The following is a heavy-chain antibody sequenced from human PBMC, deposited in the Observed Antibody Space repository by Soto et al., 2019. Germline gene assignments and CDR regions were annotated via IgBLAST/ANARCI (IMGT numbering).Heavy chain of an antibody. D-gene: IGHD2-8*01. V-gene: IGHV1-2*04. CDR3: ARGDSTDCSNGVCSFFYNHDMDV. Sequence: GASVKVSCKSSGYSFTDYHIHWVRQAPGQGLEWLGRINPKSGGASTAQKFQGWVTMTTDTSISTASMELTRLTSDDTAIYYCARGDSTDCSNGVCSFFYNHDMDVWGQGTTVTVSS. CDR2: INPKSGGA. CDR1: GYSFTDYH. J-gene: IGHJ6*02.